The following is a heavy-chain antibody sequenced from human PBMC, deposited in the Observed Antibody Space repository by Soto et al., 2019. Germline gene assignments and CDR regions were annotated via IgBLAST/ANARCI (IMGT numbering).Heavy chain of an antibody. D-gene: IGHD6-25*01. CDR1: GFTLSDNW. CDR3: VRAPEQRPFDY. J-gene: IGHJ4*02. Sequence: EVQLVESGGGLVQPGGSLRLSCAASGFTLSDNWIHWVRRAPGKGLVWVSRINNDGSSVTYADSVKGRFTLSRDNAKNPWFLQLDSLRVEDTAMYYCVRAPEQRPFDYWGQGTLVTVSS. V-gene: IGHV3-74*03. CDR2: INNDGSSV.